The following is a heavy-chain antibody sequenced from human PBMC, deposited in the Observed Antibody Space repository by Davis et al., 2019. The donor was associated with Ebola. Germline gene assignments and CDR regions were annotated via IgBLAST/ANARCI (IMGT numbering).Heavy chain of an antibody. Sequence: PSETLSLTCTVSGGSISSHYWSWIRQPPGKGLEWIGYIYYSGSTNYNPSLKSRVTTSVDTSKNQFSLKLSSVTAADTAVYYCARARKGHYDFWSGYYGAPLFDYWGQGTLVTVSS. D-gene: IGHD3-3*01. CDR2: IYYSGST. J-gene: IGHJ4*02. CDR1: GGSISSHY. CDR3: ARARKGHYDFWSGYYGAPLFDY. V-gene: IGHV4-59*11.